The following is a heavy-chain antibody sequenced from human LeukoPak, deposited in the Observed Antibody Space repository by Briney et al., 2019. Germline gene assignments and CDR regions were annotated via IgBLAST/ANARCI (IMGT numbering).Heavy chain of an antibody. Sequence: PSETLSLTCTVSGGSISSYCWSWIRQPAGKGLEWIGRIYTSGSTNDNPSLKSRFTMSVDTSKNQFSLKLSSVTAADTAVYYCARHPVEMATGYYFDYWGQGTLVTVSS. V-gene: IGHV4-4*07. CDR1: GGSISSYC. D-gene: IGHD5-24*01. CDR2: IYTSGST. CDR3: ARHPVEMATGYYFDY. J-gene: IGHJ4*02.